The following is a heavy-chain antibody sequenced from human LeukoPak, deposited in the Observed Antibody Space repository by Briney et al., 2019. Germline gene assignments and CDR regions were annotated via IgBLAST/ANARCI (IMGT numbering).Heavy chain of an antibody. V-gene: IGHV1-18*01. D-gene: IGHD3-10*01. CDR2: ISAYNENR. J-gene: IGHJ4*02. CDR3: ARVRGSLTAVRGVYYLDD. CDR1: GYTFSTYG. Sequence: ASVKVSCKASGYTFSTYGISWVRQAPGQGLEWMGWISAYNENRNYAEKLQGRLTVTTDASTSTAYVELRSLRSDDTAVYYCARVRGSLTAVRGVYYLDDWGQGTLVTVSS.